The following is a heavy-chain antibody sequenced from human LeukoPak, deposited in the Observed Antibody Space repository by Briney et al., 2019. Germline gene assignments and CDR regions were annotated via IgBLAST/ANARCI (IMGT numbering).Heavy chain of an antibody. CDR3: ARDNWNYGSSMDV. CDR1: GGSISSYY. D-gene: IGHD1-7*01. J-gene: IGHJ6*02. Sequence: SETLSLTCTVSGGSISSYYWSWIRQPPGKGLEWIGYIYYSGSTNYNPSLKSRVTISVDTSKNQFSLKPSSVTAADTAVYYCARDNWNYGSSMDVWGQGTTVTVSS. CDR2: IYYSGST. V-gene: IGHV4-59*01.